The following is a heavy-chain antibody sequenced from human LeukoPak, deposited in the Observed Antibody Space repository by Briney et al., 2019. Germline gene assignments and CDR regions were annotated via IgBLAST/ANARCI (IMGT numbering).Heavy chain of an antibody. J-gene: IGHJ6*02. D-gene: IGHD3-22*01. Sequence: HGESLKISRKGSGYSFTSYWIGWVRQMPGKGLEWMGIIYPGDSDTRYSPSFQGQVTISADKSISTAYLQWSSLKASDTAMYYCARHPPYYYDSSGYYLDHYYGMDVWGQGTTVTVSS. CDR2: IYPGDSDT. V-gene: IGHV5-51*01. CDR3: ARHPPYYYDSSGYYLDHYYGMDV. CDR1: GYSFTSYW.